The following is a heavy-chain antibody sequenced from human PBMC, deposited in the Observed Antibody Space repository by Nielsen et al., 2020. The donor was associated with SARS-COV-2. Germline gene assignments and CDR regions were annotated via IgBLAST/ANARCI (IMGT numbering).Heavy chain of an antibody. V-gene: IGHV3-15*01. CDR3: TKLQYGGFDM. CDR2: MKGKGDGGTT. CDR1: GFTVSSNY. J-gene: IGHJ3*02. D-gene: IGHD3-16*01. Sequence: GGSLRLSCAASGFTVSSNYMSWVRQAPGKGLEWVGRMKGKGDGGTTDYGAPVKGRFTISRDDSKNMLYVEMNSLKTEDTAVYYCTKLQYGGFDMWGQGTMVTVSS.